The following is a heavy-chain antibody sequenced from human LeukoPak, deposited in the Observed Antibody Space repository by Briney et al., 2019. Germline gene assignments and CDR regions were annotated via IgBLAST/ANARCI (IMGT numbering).Heavy chain of an antibody. D-gene: IGHD5-18*01. CDR2: VNPNSGGT. CDR3: ARAVDTAMPYVDY. CDR1: GYTFTGYY. J-gene: IGHJ4*02. Sequence: RASVKVSCKAFGYTFTGYYMHWVRQAPGQGLEWMGRVNPNSGGTNYAQKFQGRVTMTRDTSISTVYMELSRLRSDDTAVYYCARAVDTAMPYVDYWGQGTLVTVSS. V-gene: IGHV1-2*06.